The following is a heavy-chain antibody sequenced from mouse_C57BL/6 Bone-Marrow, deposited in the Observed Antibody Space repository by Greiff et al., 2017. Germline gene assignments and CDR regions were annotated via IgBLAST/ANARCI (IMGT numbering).Heavy chain of an antibody. CDR3: GGNYAMDY. CDR2: IYPGDGDT. Sequence: VQLQQSGPELVKPGASVKISCKASGYAFSSSWMNWVKQRPGKGLEWIGRIYPGDGDTNYNGKFKGKATLTADKSSSTAYMQLSSLTSEDSAVYFCGGNYAMDYWGQGTSGTVSS. V-gene: IGHV1-82*01. CDR1: GYAFSSSW. J-gene: IGHJ4*01.